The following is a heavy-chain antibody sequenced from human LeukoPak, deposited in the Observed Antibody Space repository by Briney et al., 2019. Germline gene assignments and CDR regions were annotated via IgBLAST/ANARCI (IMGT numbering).Heavy chain of an antibody. J-gene: IGHJ4*02. Sequence: GGSLRLSCVASGFTFSSYAMNWVRQAPGKGLKWVSGISGSGGRTYYADSVKGRFTISRDNSKNTLYLQMNSLRAEDTAAYYCAKGSFWGQGTLVTVSS. CDR2: ISGSGGRT. CDR1: GFTFSSYA. V-gene: IGHV3-23*01. D-gene: IGHD3-10*01. CDR3: AKGSF.